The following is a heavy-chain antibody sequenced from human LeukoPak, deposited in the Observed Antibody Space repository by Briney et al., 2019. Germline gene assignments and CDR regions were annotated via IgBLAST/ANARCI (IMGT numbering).Heavy chain of an antibody. V-gene: IGHV3-11*06. D-gene: IGHD6-13*01. CDR1: GFTFSDYY. CDR3: ARVSGSSWYAIDY. Sequence: GGSLRLSCAASGFTFSDYYMSWIRQAPGQGLEWVSYISSSSSYTNYADSVKGRFTISRDNAKNSLYLQMNSLRAEDTAVYYCARVSGSSWYAIDYWGQGTLVTVSS. CDR2: ISSSSSYT. J-gene: IGHJ4*02.